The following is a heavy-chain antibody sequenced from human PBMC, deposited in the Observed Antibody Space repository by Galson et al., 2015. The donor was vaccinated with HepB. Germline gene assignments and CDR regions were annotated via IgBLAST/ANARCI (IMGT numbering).Heavy chain of an antibody. CDR3: AQSTWIGGMGYFDY. D-gene: IGHD3-10*01. CDR2: IYWDDDK. V-gene: IGHV2-5*02. J-gene: IGHJ4*02. Sequence: PPLVKPTQTLTLACTFSGFSLTTSGVGVGWIRQPPGKALEWLALIYWDDDKRYSPSLKSRLTIAKDTSENQVVLTMTNMDPVDTATYYCAQSTWIGGMGYFDYWGQGTLITVSS. CDR1: GFSLTTSGVG.